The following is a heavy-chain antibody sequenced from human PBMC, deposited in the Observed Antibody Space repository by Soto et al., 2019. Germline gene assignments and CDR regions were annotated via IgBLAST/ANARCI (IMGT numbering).Heavy chain of an antibody. CDR1: GYTFTSYG. J-gene: IGHJ6*02. Sequence: ASVKVSCKASGYTFTSYGISWVRQAPGQGLEWMGWISAYNGNTNYAQKLQGRVTMTTDTSTSTAYMELRSLRSDDTAVYYCARGFSGTTGGSYYYYGMAVWGQGTTVTVSS. D-gene: IGHD1-7*01. CDR3: ARGFSGTTGGSYYYYGMAV. V-gene: IGHV1-18*01. CDR2: ISAYNGNT.